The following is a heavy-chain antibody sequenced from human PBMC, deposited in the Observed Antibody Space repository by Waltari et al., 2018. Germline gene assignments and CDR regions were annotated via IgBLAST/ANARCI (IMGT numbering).Heavy chain of an antibody. CDR3: ARASIAVEERGDDYFHY. CDR1: GFSFSSYA. Sequence: QVQLVVSGGGVVQPGKSLRLSCAASGFSFSSYAMHWVRQAPGKGLEWLAGIWYDGGNKYYGDSVRGRFTISRDNSKNTLYLQLNSLRAEDTAVYYCARASIAVEERGDDYFHYWGQGTLVTVSS. V-gene: IGHV3-33*01. J-gene: IGHJ4*02. D-gene: IGHD6-19*01. CDR2: IWYDGGNK.